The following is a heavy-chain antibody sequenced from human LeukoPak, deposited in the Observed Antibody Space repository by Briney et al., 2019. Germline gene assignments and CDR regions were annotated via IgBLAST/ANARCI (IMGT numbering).Heavy chain of an antibody. CDR2: VTGSGGDT. D-gene: IGHD2-15*01. V-gene: IGHV3-23*01. CDR3: AKVTSAGSCYQSDY. J-gene: IGHJ4*02. Sequence: GGSLRLSCAASGFTFSNYAMSWVRQTPGKGLECVSVVTGSGGDTYYTGSVNGRFTISRDNSKNTLYLQMNNLGAEDTAVYYCAKVTSAGSCYQSDYWGQGTLVTVSS. CDR1: GFTFSNYA.